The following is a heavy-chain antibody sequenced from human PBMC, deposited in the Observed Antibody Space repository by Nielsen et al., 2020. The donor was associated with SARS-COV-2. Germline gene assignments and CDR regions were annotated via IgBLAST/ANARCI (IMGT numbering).Heavy chain of an antibody. Sequence: SETLSLTCTVSGGSLSSRNYYWGWIRQPPGKGLEWIGTIYYSGSVSYNPSLSSRVTISVDTSKKHFSLKLTSVTAADTAVYFCARGDIAVVPAAMFRGDDAFDIWGQGTMVRVSS. CDR1: GGSLSSRNYY. V-gene: IGHV4-39*02. J-gene: IGHJ3*02. D-gene: IGHD2-2*01. CDR3: ARGDIAVVPAAMFRGDDAFDI. CDR2: IYYSGSV.